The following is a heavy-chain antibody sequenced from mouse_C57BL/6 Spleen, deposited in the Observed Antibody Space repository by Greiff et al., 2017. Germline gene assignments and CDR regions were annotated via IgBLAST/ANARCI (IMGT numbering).Heavy chain of an antibody. V-gene: IGHV1-18*01. D-gene: IGHD1-1*01. J-gene: IGHJ4*01. CDR1: GYTFTDYN. CDR2: INPNNGGT. Sequence: EVQLQQSGPELVKPGASVKIPCKASGYTFTDYNMDWVKQSHGKSLEWIGDINPNNGGTIYNQKFKGKATLTVDKSSSTAYMELRSLTSEDTAVYYCARGFTTVVATECAMDYWGQGTSVTVSS. CDR3: ARGFTTVVATECAMDY.